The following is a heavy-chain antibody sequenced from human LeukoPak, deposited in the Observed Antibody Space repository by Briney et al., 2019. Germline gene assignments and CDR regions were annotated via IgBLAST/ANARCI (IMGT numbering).Heavy chain of an antibody. CDR2: ISSDGGST. CDR3: ARGRGLKSYYFYMDV. CDR1: GFAFSTYA. V-gene: IGHV3-64*01. D-gene: IGHD5-24*01. Sequence: GGSLRLSCAASGFAFSTYAMHWVRQGPGKGLEYVSVISSDGGSTYYANSVKGRFTISRDNSKNTLYLQMVSLRAEDMAVYYCARGRGLKSYYFYMDVWGKGPTVTVSS. J-gene: IGHJ6*03.